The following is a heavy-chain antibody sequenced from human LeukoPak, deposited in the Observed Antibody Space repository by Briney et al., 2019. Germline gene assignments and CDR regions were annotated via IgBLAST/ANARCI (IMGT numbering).Heavy chain of an antibody. CDR2: IWSDGSTP. CDR1: GFSFSSYG. J-gene: IGHJ4*02. Sequence: PGRSLRLSCVASGFSFSSYGMNWVRQAPGKGLEWVGVIWSDGSTPYYADSVKGRFTISRDSSKNTLYLQMDSLRGEDTAVYYCARDGHSGSYSDYWGQGTLVTVSS. CDR3: ARDGHSGSYSDY. D-gene: IGHD1-26*01. V-gene: IGHV3-33*01.